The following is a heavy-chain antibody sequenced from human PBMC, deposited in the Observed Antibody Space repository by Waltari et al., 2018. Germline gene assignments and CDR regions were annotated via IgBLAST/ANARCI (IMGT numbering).Heavy chain of an antibody. D-gene: IGHD5-18*01. CDR1: GDSISSSSYY. J-gene: IGHJ6*03. CDR3: ARCSSDTAMVNFYYYYMDV. CDR2: IYYSGST. Sequence: QLQLQESGPRLVKPSETLSLTCTVSGDSISSSSYYWGWIRQPPGKGLEWIGSIYYSGSTYYNPSLKSRVTISVDTSKNQFSLKLGSVTAADTAVYYCARCSSDTAMVNFYYYYMDVWGKGTTVTVSS. V-gene: IGHV4-39*01.